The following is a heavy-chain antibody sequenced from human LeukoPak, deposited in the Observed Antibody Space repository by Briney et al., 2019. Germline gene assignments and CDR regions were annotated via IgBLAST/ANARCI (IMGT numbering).Heavy chain of an antibody. CDR2: ISYDGSNK. CDR1: GFTFSSYA. Sequence: GGSLRLSCAASGFTFSSYAIHWVRQAPGKGLEWVAVISYDGSNKYYADSVKGRFTISRDNSKNTVYLQMNSLRAEDTAVYYCAKDHYGAHDYWGQGTLVTVSS. CDR3: AKDHYGAHDY. V-gene: IGHV3-30*18. D-gene: IGHD4-17*01. J-gene: IGHJ4*02.